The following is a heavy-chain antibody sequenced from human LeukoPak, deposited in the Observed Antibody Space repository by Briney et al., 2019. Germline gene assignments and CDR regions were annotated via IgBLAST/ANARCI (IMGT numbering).Heavy chain of an antibody. CDR1: GFTFSSYA. D-gene: IGHD3-16*02. V-gene: IGHV3-30-3*01. J-gene: IGHJ4*02. CDR2: ISYDGSNK. Sequence: GRSLRLSCAASGFTFSSYAVHWVRQAPGKGLEWVAVISYDGSNKYCADSVKGRFTISRDNSKNTLYLQMNSLRAEDTAVYYCARVGLRELSLYRPSPHFDYWGQGTLVTVSS. CDR3: ARVGLRELSLYRPSPHFDY.